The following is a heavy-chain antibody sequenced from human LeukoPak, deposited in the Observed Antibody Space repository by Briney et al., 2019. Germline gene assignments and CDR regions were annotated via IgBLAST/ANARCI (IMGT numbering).Heavy chain of an antibody. V-gene: IGHV1-69*04. Sequence: SVKVSCKASGGTFSSYAISWVRQAPGQGLEWMGGIIPILGIANYAQKFQGRVTITADKSTSTAYMELSSLRSEDTAVYYCARGATDLLNLIAAADGWFDPWGQGTLVTVSS. J-gene: IGHJ5*02. CDR3: ARGATDLLNLIAAADGWFDP. CDR1: GGTFSSYA. CDR2: IIPILGIA. D-gene: IGHD6-13*01.